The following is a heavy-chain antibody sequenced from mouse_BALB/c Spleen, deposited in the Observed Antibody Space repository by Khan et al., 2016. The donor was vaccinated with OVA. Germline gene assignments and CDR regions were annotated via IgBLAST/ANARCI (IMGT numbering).Heavy chain of an antibody. Sequence: EVELVESGGDLVKPGGSLKLSCAASGFTFSNYGMSWVRQTPDKRLEWVATISSGGDYTYYPDSVKGRFTIFRDNAKHTLYLQMSSLKSEDTAMYHCASHLTGSFAYWGQGTLVTVSA. D-gene: IGHD4-1*01. J-gene: IGHJ3*01. CDR2: ISSGGDYT. CDR1: GFTFSNYG. V-gene: IGHV5-6*01. CDR3: ASHLTGSFAY.